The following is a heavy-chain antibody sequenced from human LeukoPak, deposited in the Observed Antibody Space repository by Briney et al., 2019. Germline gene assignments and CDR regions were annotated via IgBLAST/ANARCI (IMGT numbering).Heavy chain of an antibody. V-gene: IGHV4-4*07. CDR3: ARGAAAGALSPPDY. D-gene: IGHD6-13*01. J-gene: IGHJ4*02. Sequence: TPSETLSLTCTVSGGSISSYYWSWIRQPAGKGLEWIGRIYTGGSTNYNPSLKSRVTMSVDTSKNQFSLKLSSVTAADTAVYYCARGAAAGALSPPDYWGQGTLVTVSS. CDR1: GGSISSYY. CDR2: IYTGGST.